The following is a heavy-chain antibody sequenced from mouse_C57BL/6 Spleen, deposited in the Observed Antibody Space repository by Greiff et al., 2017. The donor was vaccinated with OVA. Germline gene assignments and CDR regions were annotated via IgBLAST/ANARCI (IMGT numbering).Heavy chain of an antibody. CDR1: GYSFTSSY. CDR2: IYPGSGNT. V-gene: IGHV1-66*01. CDR3: AYAMDY. J-gene: IGHJ4*01. Sequence: VQLQQPGLDLVKPGVSVKLSSKVPGYSFTSSYIHWGKQRPGQGLEWFGWIYPGSGNTKYNEKFKGKATLTADTSSSTAYMQLSSLTAEDSAVYYCAYAMDYWGQGTSVTVSS.